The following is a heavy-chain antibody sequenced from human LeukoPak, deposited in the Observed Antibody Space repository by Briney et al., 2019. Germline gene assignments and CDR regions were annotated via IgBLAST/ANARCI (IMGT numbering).Heavy chain of an antibody. Sequence: GGFLRLSCAASGFTFSSYSMNWVRQAPGKGLEWVSAISGSGGSTYYADSVKGRFTISRDNSKNTLYLQMNSLRAEDTAVYYCAKVITTVTDYYFDYWGQGTLVTVSS. CDR1: GFTFSSYS. CDR3: AKVITTVTDYYFDY. V-gene: IGHV3-23*01. CDR2: ISGSGGST. J-gene: IGHJ4*02. D-gene: IGHD4-17*01.